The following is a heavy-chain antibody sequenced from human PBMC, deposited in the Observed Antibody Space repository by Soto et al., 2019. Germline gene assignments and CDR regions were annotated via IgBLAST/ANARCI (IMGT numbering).Heavy chain of an antibody. CDR1: GFRFSSYA. CDR2: LIGRGDNT. J-gene: IGHJ4*02. D-gene: IGHD6-19*01. Sequence: EVRLLESGGALVQPGGSLRLSCVTSGFRFSSYAMSWVRQAPGKGLEWVAALIGRGDNTQYADSVKGRFTISRDISKNTFYLQMNSLGADDTAIYYCAKDRCGDGSCYNFHQWGQGTLVTVSS. V-gene: IGHV3-23*01. CDR3: AKDRCGDGSCYNFHQ.